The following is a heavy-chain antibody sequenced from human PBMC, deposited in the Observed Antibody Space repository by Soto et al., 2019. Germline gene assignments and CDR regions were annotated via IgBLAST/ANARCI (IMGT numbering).Heavy chain of an antibody. V-gene: IGHV1-69*01. CDR3: ARDRGIAAAGSGGNWLDP. J-gene: IGHJ5*02. CDR1: GGTFSSYG. Sequence: QVQLLQSGAEVKKPGSSVKVSCKASGGTFSSYGISWVRQAPGQGLEWMGGIIPAFRKANYAQKFQGRVTIYADESTNTAYMDLRSLRSEETAGSYCARDRGIAAAGSGGNWLDPWGQGTLVTVSS. D-gene: IGHD6-13*01. CDR2: IIPAFRKA.